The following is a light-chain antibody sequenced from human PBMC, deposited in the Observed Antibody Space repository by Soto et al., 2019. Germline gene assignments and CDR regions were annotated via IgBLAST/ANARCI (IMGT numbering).Light chain of an antibody. V-gene: IGLV2-14*01. CDR2: DVS. J-gene: IGLJ1*01. CDR1: SSDVGGYNY. CDR3: SSYTSSRTRV. Sequence: QSALTQPASVSGSPGQSITISCTGTSSDVGGYNYVSWYQQHPGKAPKLMIYDVSNRPSGVSNRFSGSKSGNTTSLTISGLQAVDEADYYCSSYTSSRTRVFGTGTKVTVL.